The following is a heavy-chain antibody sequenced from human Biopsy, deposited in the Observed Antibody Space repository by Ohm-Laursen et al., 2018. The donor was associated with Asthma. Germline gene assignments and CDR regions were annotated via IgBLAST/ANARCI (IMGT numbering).Heavy chain of an antibody. J-gene: IGHJ4*02. V-gene: IGHV1-69*13. CDR1: GGTFNTYV. D-gene: IGHD2-2*01. CDR3: ARKAGSCISRTCYSLDF. CDR2: INSVFGTT. Sequence: GASVKVSCKSLGGTFNTYVIGWVRQDPGQGLEWMGGINSVFGTTTYPQKFEDRVTITADDSTSTVYMELSSLRSEDTPVYYCARKAGSCISRTCYSLDFWGQGTLVTVSS.